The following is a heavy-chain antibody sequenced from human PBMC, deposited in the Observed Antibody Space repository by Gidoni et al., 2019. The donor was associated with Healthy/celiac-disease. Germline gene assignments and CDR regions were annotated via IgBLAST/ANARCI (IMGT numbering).Heavy chain of an antibody. CDR2: INHSGST. V-gene: IGHV4-34*01. CDR1: GGSFSGYY. Sequence: QVQLQQWGAGLLKPSETLSLTCAVYGGSFSGYYWSWIRQPPGKGLEWIGEINHSGSTNYNPSLKSRVTISVDTSKNQFSLKLSSVTAADTAVYYCARERGYCSGGSCYYYYYGMDVWGQGTTVTVSS. J-gene: IGHJ6*02. CDR3: ARERGYCSGGSCYYYYYGMDV. D-gene: IGHD2-15*01.